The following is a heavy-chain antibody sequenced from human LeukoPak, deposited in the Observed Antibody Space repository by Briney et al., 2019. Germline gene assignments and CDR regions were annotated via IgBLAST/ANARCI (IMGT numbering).Heavy chain of an antibody. V-gene: IGHV5-51*01. CDR1: GSIFTSYW. Sequence: GASLQISCQGSGSIFTSYWIGGVRPLPGKGLEWIGIIYPVHSDPRYSPSFQGHVTISADNSISTPYLQWSTLKASDTAMYYCARRFYGSGSFFDYWGQGTLVTVSS. J-gene: IGHJ4*02. CDR3: ARRFYGSGSFFDY. CDR2: IYPVHSDP. D-gene: IGHD3-10*01.